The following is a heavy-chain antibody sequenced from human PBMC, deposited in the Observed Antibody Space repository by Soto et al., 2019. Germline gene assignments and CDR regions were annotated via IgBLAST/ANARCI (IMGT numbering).Heavy chain of an antibody. CDR3: ATGDSRRLLDY. V-gene: IGHV1-24*01. D-gene: IGHD3-22*01. Sequence: ASVKVSCKISGYTLTEVSMHWVRQPPGKGLEWMGGLDPEDGETIYAQNFQGRVTMTEDTSTDTAYMELSSLRSEDTAVYYCATGDSRRLLDYWGQGTLVTVSS. J-gene: IGHJ4*02. CDR2: LDPEDGET. CDR1: GYTLTEVS.